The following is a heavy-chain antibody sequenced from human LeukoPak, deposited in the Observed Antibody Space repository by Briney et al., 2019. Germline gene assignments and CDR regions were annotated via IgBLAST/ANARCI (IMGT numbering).Heavy chain of an antibody. CDR1: GFTFTNYA. Sequence: GGSLRLSCAASGFTFTNYAMSWVRQAPGKGLEWVSVISGSGGSTYYADSVKGRFTISRDNSKNTLYVQVNSLGTEDTAAYYCAKGSYYDSSGSFYFDYWGQGTLVTVSS. D-gene: IGHD3-22*01. J-gene: IGHJ4*02. V-gene: IGHV3-23*01. CDR2: ISGSGGST. CDR3: AKGSYYDSSGSFYFDY.